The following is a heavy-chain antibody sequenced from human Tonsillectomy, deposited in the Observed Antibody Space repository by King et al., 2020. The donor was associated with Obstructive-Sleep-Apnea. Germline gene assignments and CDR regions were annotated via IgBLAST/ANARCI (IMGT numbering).Heavy chain of an antibody. D-gene: IGHD6-6*01. J-gene: IGHJ4*02. CDR3: ARAYKGGSSGTIDY. CDR2: ISYDGSNK. CDR1: GFTFSSYA. Sequence: VQLVESGGGVVQPGRSLRLSCAASGFTFSSYAMHWVRQAPGKGLEWVAVISYDGSNKYYADSVKGRFTISRENSKNPLYLQMNSLRAEDTAVYYCARAYKGGSSGTIDYWGQGTLVTVSS. V-gene: IGHV3-30*04.